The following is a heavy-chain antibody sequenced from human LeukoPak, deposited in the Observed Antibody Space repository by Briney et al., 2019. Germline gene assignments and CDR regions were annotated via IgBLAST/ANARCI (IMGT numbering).Heavy chain of an antibody. D-gene: IGHD2-2*01. V-gene: IGHV3-21*01. CDR1: GFTFSSYS. J-gene: IGHJ6*03. CDR2: ISSSSSYI. CDR3: ARDPPAAIYYYYMDV. Sequence: GGSLRLSCAASGFTFSSYSMNWARQAPGKGLEWVSSISSSSSYIYYADSVKGRFTISRDNAKNSLYLQMNSLRAEDTAVYYCARDPPAAIYYYYMDVWGKGTTVTVSS.